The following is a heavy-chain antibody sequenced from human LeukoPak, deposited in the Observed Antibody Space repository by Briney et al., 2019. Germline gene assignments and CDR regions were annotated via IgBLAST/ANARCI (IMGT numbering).Heavy chain of an antibody. CDR1: GGSISSYY. CDR3: ARDCSSDPRYNWFDP. Sequence: SETLSLTCTVSGGSISSYYWSWIRQPPGKGLEWIGSIYYSGSTYYNPSLKSRVTISVDTSKNQFSLKLSSVTAADTAAYYCARDCSSDPRYNWFDPWGQGTLVTVSS. CDR2: IYYSGST. V-gene: IGHV4-59*12. J-gene: IGHJ5*02. D-gene: IGHD6-13*01.